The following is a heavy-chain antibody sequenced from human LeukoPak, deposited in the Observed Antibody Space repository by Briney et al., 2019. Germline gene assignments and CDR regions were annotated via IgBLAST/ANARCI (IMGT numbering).Heavy chain of an antibody. Sequence: ASVKVSCKASGYTFTSYYMHWVRQAPGQGLERMGIINPSGGSTSYAQKFQGRVTMTRDMSTSTVYMELSSLRSEDTAVYYCARLYYYDSSGYTNDYWGQGTLVTVSS. CDR2: INPSGGST. V-gene: IGHV1-46*01. CDR3: ARLYYYDSSGYTNDY. J-gene: IGHJ4*02. D-gene: IGHD3-22*01. CDR1: GYTFTSYY.